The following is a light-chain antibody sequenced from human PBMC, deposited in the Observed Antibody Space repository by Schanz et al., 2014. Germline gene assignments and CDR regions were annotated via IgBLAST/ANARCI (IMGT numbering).Light chain of an antibody. J-gene: IGLJ1*01. CDR3: SSYAGSNLP. CDR1: SSNIGSNY. V-gene: IGLV1-47*02. Sequence: QSVLTQPPSASGTPGQRVTISCSGSSSNIGSNYVYWYQQLPGTAPKLLIYGNNQRPSGVPDRFSGSKSGNTASLTISGLQADDEADYYCSSYAGSNLPFGTGTKLTVL. CDR2: GNN.